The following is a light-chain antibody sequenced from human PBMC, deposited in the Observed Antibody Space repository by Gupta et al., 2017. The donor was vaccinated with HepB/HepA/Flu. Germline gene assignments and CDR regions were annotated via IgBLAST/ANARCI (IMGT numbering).Light chain of an antibody. Sequence: QSALTQPRSVSGSPGQSVTISCTGTSSDVGSYNYVSWYQHHPGEAPKLMIYNVTKRPSGVPDRFSGSKSGNTASLTISGLQAEDEADYYCCSYAGSSTSVVFGGGTKLTVL. CDR2: NVT. CDR3: CSYAGSSTSVV. CDR1: SSDVGSYNY. J-gene: IGLJ2*01. V-gene: IGLV2-11*01.